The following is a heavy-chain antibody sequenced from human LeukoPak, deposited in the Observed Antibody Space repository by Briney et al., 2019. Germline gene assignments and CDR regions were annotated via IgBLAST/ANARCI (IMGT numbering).Heavy chain of an antibody. CDR1: GGSFSTYV. D-gene: IGHD2-21*01. J-gene: IGHJ6*02. Sequence: SVKVSCKTSGGSFSTYVINWVRQAPGQGLEWMGRTLPVLGTVNYAQGFQGRVNITADTATNTGYMELSSLKSEDTAVYYCARGGVVEIGAVGMDVWGQGTTVTVSS. V-gene: IGHV1-69*04. CDR3: ARGGVVEIGAVGMDV. CDR2: TLPVLGTV.